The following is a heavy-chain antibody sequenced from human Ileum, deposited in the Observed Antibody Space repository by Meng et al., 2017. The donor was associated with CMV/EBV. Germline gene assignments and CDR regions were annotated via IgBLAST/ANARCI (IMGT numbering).Heavy chain of an antibody. D-gene: IGHD4-11*01. Sequence: QVPLQGGADGLLKPAEALSLPCPVYGGSFSGYYWSWIRQVPGKGLEWIGEFNHYGSTNYNPSLKSRVTISVDTSKNQFSLNLSSVTAADTAVYYCASGKSNLEYWGQGTLVTVSS. CDR3: ASGKSNLEY. CDR1: GGSFSGYY. J-gene: IGHJ4*02. V-gene: IGHV4-34*01. CDR2: FNHYGST.